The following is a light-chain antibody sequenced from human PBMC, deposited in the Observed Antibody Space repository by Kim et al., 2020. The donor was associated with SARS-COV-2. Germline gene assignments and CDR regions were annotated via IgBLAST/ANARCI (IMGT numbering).Light chain of an antibody. CDR1: QSVSSD. V-gene: IGKV3D-15*01. CDR2: GAS. Sequence: DIVMTQSPATLSVSPGERATLSCRASQSVSSDLAWYQQKPGQAPRLLIFGASTRATGIPDRFSGSGSGTEFTLTIRSLQSEDFAVYYCQHYKSSPLTFGGGTKVDIK. J-gene: IGKJ4*01. CDR3: QHYKSSPLT.